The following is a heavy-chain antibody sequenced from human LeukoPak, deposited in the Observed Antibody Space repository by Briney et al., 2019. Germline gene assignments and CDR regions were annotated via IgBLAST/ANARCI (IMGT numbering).Heavy chain of an antibody. CDR1: GFTFSSYS. Sequence: GGSLRLSCAASGFTFSSYSMNWVRQAPGKGLEWVSSISSSSSYIYYADSVKGRFTISRDNAKNSLYLQMNSLRAEDTAVYYCASWGCSGGSCYSGEFDYWGQGTLLTVSS. CDR2: ISSSSSYI. J-gene: IGHJ4*02. D-gene: IGHD2-15*01. V-gene: IGHV3-21*01. CDR3: ASWGCSGGSCYSGEFDY.